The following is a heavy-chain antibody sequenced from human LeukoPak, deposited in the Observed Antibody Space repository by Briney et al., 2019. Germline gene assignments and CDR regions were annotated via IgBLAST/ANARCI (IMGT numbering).Heavy chain of an antibody. V-gene: IGHV4-39*07. J-gene: IGHJ3*02. CDR3: AISPRSAGSYNPAGPRRRVELVDI. D-gene: IGHD3-10*01. Sequence: PSETLSLTCSVSGGSISSRSYCWGWIRQPPGKGLEWIGEINHSGSTNYNPSLKSRVTISVDTSKNQFSLKLSSVTAADTAVYYCAISPRSAGSYNPAGPRRRVELVDIWGQGTMVTVSS. CDR1: GGSISSRSYC. CDR2: INHSGST.